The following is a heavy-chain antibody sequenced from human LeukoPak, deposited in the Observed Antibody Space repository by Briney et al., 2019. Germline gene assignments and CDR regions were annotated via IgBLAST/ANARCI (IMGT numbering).Heavy chain of an antibody. D-gene: IGHD3-3*01. CDR1: GFTFSSYA. CDR2: ISGSGGST. CDR3: AKKGVAQYDFWSGYLGMDV. V-gene: IGHV3-23*01. Sequence: GSLRLSCAASGFTFSSYATSWVRQAPGKGLEWVSAISGSGGSTYYADSVKGRFTISRDNSKNTLYLQMNSLRDEDTAVYYCAKKGVAQYDFWSGYLGMDVWGQGTTVTVSS. J-gene: IGHJ6*02.